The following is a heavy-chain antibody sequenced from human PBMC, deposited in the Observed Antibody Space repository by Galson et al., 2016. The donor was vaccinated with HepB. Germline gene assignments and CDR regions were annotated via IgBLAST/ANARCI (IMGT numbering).Heavy chain of an antibody. V-gene: IGHV3-48*01. CDR3: ARSVWRWRGMDV. CDR2: ISSSSSTV. Sequence: SLRLSCAASGFTFGSYSMNWVRQAPGKGLEWVSYISSSSSTVYYADSVKGRFTISRDNAKNSLYLQMNSLRAEDTAVYYCARSVWRWRGMDVWGQGTTVTVSS. J-gene: IGHJ6*02. CDR1: GFTFGSYS. D-gene: IGHD2-21*01.